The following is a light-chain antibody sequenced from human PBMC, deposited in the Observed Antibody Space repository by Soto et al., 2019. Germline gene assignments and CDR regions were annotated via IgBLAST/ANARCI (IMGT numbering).Light chain of an antibody. CDR2: EVS. Sequence: QSVLTQPASVSGSPGQSITVSCTGTSSDVGGYNYVSWYQQHPGKAPKLMFYEVSNRPSGVSNRFSGSKSGNTASLTISGLQAEDEADYYCSSYTSSSSDVFGTGTKFTVL. J-gene: IGLJ1*01. CDR1: SSDVGGYNY. CDR3: SSYTSSSSDV. V-gene: IGLV2-14*01.